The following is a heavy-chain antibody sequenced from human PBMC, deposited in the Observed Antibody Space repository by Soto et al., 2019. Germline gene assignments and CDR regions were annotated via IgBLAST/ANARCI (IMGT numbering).Heavy chain of an antibody. J-gene: IGHJ4*02. CDR2: IIPMFATP. CDR1: GRTFSSHA. CDR3: ARQFDYDSSGHYYAY. V-gene: IGHV1-69*01. D-gene: IGHD3-22*01. Sequence: QVQLVQSGAEVKKPGSSVKVSCKASGRTFSSHAISWVRQAPGQGLEWMGGIIPMFATPNYAEKFQGRLSITADESTTTVYMQLSSLRSQDTAVYYCARQFDYDSSGHYYAYWGQGTLVTVSS.